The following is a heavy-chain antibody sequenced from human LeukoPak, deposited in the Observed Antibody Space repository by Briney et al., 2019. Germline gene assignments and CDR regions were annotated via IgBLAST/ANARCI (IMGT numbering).Heavy chain of an antibody. CDR2: IRYDGSNK. CDR3: AKQPFFGERYYFDY. V-gene: IGHV3-30*02. D-gene: IGHD3-10*01. J-gene: IGHJ4*02. Sequence: GGSLRLSCAASGFTFSSSGMHWVRQAPGKGLEWVAFIRYDGSNKYYADSVKGRFTISRDNSKNTLYLQMNSLRAEDTAVYYCAKQPFFGERYYFDYWGQGTLVTVSS. CDR1: GFTFSSSG.